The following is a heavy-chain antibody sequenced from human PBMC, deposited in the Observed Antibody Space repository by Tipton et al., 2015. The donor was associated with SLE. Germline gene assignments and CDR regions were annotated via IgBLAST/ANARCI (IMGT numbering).Heavy chain of an antibody. Sequence: QLVQSGAEVKKPGASVKVSCKASGYTFTGYYMHWVRQAPGQGLEWMGWINPNSGGTNYAQKFQGRVTMTTDTSTSTAYMELRSLRSDDTAVYYCARELRGNLRFLGRAYWGQGTLVTVSS. J-gene: IGHJ4*02. CDR1: GYTFTGYY. CDR3: ARELRGNLRFLGRAY. D-gene: IGHD3-3*01. CDR2: INPNSGGT. V-gene: IGHV1-2*02.